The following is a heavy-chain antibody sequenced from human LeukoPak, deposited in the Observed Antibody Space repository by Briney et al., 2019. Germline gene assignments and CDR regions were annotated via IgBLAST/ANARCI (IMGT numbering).Heavy chain of an antibody. CDR3: ARLRDYGSRTFYNDY. Sequence: SETLSLTCSVSGDSLSNYYWTWMRQPPGKGLEWVGYIYYTGSPNYNPSLKSRVTISVDTSKNQFSLKLSSVTAADTAVYYCARLRDYGSRTFYNDYWGQGTLLTVSS. J-gene: IGHJ4*02. D-gene: IGHD3-10*01. CDR1: GDSLSNYY. CDR2: IYYTGSP. V-gene: IGHV4-59*08.